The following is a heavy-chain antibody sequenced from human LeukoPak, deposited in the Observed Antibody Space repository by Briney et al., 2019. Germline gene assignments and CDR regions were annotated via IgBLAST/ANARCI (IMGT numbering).Heavy chain of an antibody. J-gene: IGHJ4*02. CDR2: ISSNGGST. V-gene: IGHV3-64*01. Sequence: GGSLRLSCAASGFTFSSYAMHWVRQAPGKGLEYVSAISSNGGSTYYANSVKGRFTISRDNSKNTLYLQMGSLRAEDMAVYYCARALYDSGRWLHHPFDYWGQGTLVTVSS. CDR3: ARALYDSGRWLHHPFDY. CDR1: GFTFSSYA. D-gene: IGHD3-10*01.